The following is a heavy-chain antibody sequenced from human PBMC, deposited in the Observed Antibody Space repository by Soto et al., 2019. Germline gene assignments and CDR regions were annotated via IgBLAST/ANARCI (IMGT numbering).Heavy chain of an antibody. CDR3: AKDLGSSGYYRWFDP. Sequence: EVQLLESGGGLVQPGGSLRLSCAASGFTFSSYAMSWVRQAPGKGLEWVSAISGSGGSTYYADSVKGRFTISRDNSKNSLYLQMNSLRAEDTAVYYCAKDLGSSGYYRWFDPWGQGTLVTVSS. CDR2: ISGSGGST. J-gene: IGHJ5*02. D-gene: IGHD3-22*01. V-gene: IGHV3-23*01. CDR1: GFTFSSYA.